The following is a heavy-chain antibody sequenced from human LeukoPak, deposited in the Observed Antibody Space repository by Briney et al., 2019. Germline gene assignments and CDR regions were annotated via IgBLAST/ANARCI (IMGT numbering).Heavy chain of an antibody. CDR3: ARDRATLRV. Sequence: GGSLRLSCAASGFTFNSYWMSWVRQAPGKGLEWVANIKRDGSEKYYVDSLKGRFTISRDNAKNSLYLQMNSLRAEDTAVYYCARDRATLRVWGQGTTVIVSS. V-gene: IGHV3-7*01. CDR1: GFTFNSYW. CDR2: IKRDGSEK. J-gene: IGHJ6*02.